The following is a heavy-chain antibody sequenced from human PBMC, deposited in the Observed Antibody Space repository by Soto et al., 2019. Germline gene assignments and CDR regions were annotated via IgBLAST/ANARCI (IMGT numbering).Heavy chain of an antibody. V-gene: IGHV4-39*01. Sequence: SETLSLTCTVSGGSISSSTYYWGWMRQPPGKGLEWIASFFIGGNTYYNPSLKSRVTISVDTSKNQFSLKLSSVTAADTAVYYCARFYDSSGYVDYWGQGTLVTVSS. J-gene: IGHJ4*02. D-gene: IGHD3-22*01. CDR3: ARFYDSSGYVDY. CDR2: FFIGGNT. CDR1: GGSISSSTYY.